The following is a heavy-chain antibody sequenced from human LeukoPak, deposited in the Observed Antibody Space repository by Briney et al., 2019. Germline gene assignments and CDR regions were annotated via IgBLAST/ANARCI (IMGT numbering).Heavy chain of an antibody. J-gene: IGHJ3*02. D-gene: IGHD3-10*01. V-gene: IGHV1-18*01. Sequence: ASVKVSCKASGYTFTSYGISWVRQAPGQGLEWMGWISTFNGNTNYAQNLQGRVTMTTDTSTSTAYMELRSLRSDDTAVYYCARDPTSITMVRVLAFDIWGQGTMVTVSS. CDR2: ISTFNGNT. CDR1: GYTFTSYG. CDR3: ARDPTSITMVRVLAFDI.